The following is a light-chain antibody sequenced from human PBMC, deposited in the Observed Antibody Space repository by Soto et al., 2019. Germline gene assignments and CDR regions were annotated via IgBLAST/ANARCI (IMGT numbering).Light chain of an antibody. Sequence: QSALTQPRSVFGSPGQSVTFSCTGTSSDVGAYIYVSWYQQHPGKAPKLIIYDVIKRPSGVPDRFSGSKSGNTASLTISGLQAEDEADYYCCSYAGSYTHVFGTGTKVTVL. V-gene: IGLV2-11*01. J-gene: IGLJ1*01. CDR2: DVI. CDR1: SSDVGAYIY. CDR3: CSYAGSYTHV.